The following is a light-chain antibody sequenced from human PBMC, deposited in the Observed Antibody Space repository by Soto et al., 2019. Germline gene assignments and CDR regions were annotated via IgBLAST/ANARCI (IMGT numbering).Light chain of an antibody. CDR2: DVS. J-gene: IGLJ2*01. CDR3: TSYTSSSTVV. Sequence: QSVLTQPASVSGSPGQSITISCTGTSSDVGGYNYVSWYQQHPGKAPKLMIYDVSNRPSGISNRFSGSNSGNAASLTLSGLQAEDEADYYGTSYTSSSTVVFGGGTKLTVL. V-gene: IGLV2-14*01. CDR1: SSDVGGYNY.